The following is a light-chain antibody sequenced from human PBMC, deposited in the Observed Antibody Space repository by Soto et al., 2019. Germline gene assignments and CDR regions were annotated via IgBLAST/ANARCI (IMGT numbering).Light chain of an antibody. CDR1: QSVTSN. J-gene: IGKJ5*01. CDR3: QQYNNWPPT. Sequence: EIVMTQSPATLSVSPGERATLSCRASQSVTSNLAWYQQKPGQAPRLLIYGASTRATGIPARFSGSGSGTELTLTISRLQSEDFAVYYCQQYNNWPPTFGQGTRLESK. CDR2: GAS. V-gene: IGKV3-15*01.